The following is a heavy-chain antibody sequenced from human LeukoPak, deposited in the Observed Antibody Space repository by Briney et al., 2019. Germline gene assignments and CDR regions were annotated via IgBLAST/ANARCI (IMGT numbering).Heavy chain of an antibody. J-gene: IGHJ6*04. CDR2: IHASGST. V-gene: IGHV4-4*07. CDR1: GASISTYY. D-gene: IGHD1-26*01. Sequence: SETLSLTCTVSGASISTYYWSWFRQPAGTGLEWIGRIHASGSTYYNPSLKSRVSMSIDSSKNQFSLSLNSVTAADTAVFYCARDIGSRIWGKGTTVIVSS. CDR3: ARDIGSRI.